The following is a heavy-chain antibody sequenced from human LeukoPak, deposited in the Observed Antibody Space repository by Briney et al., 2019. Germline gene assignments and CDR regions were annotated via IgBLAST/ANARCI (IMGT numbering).Heavy chain of an antibody. J-gene: IGHJ4*02. V-gene: IGHV4-34*01. CDR3: ARQGGDRRVFDS. D-gene: IGHD3-16*01. Sequence: SDTLSLTCAVYGGSFSGYYWSWIRQPPGKGLEWIGEINHSGNAKYNPSLKSRVTISVDSSKSQFSLKLNSVTAADTAVYYCARQGGDRRVFDSWGQGTLLTVSS. CDR2: INHSGNA. CDR1: GGSFSGYY.